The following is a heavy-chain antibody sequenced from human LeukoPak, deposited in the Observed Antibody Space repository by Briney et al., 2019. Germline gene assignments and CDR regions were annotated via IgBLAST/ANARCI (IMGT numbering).Heavy chain of an antibody. CDR1: GFTFSSYA. J-gene: IGHJ5*02. D-gene: IGHD3-22*01. CDR2: ISGSGGST. V-gene: IGHV3-23*01. Sequence: GGSLRLSCAASGFTFSSYAMSWVRQAPGKGLEWVSAISGSGGSTYYADSVKGRFTISRDNSKNPLYLKMNSLRAEDTAVYYCAKWYYSDSSGSHNWFDPWGQGTLVTVSS. CDR3: AKWYYSDSSGSHNWFDP.